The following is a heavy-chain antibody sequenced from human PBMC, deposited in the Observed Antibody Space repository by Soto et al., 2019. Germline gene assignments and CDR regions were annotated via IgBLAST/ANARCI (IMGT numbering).Heavy chain of an antibody. J-gene: IGHJ4*02. CDR3: ARGREGHNDCSDYPDY. V-gene: IGHV4-39*01. CDR1: GGSISSSSYY. D-gene: IGHD4-17*01. Sequence: QLQLQESGPGLVKPSETLSLTCTVSGGSISSSSYYWGWIRQPPGKGLEWIGSIDYSRSTYYHPSLNSRATIPVDTTKNQFSLKLTSVTAGGTAVYYCARGREGHNDCSDYPDYWGQGTLVTVSS. CDR2: IDYSRST.